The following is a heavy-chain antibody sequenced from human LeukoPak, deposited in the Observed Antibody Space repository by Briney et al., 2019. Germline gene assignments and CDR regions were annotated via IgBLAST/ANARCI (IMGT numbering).Heavy chain of an antibody. CDR1: GGSISSHY. V-gene: IGHV4-59*11. Sequence: PSETLSLTCTVSGGSISSHYWSWIRQPPGKGLEWIGYIYYSGSTIYNPSLKSRVTISVDTSKNQFSLKLSSVTAADTAVCYCARVGPGYCSSTSCSTHQYYYYGMDVWGKGTTVTVSS. J-gene: IGHJ6*04. D-gene: IGHD2-2*01. CDR2: IYYSGST. CDR3: ARVGPGYCSSTSCSTHQYYYYGMDV.